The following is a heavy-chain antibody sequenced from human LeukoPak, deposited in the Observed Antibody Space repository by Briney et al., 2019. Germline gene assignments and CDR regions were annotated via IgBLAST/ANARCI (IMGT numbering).Heavy chain of an antibody. Sequence: SQTLSLTCTVSGGSISSGGYYWSWIRQHPRKGLEWIGYIYYSGSTYSNPSLKSRVTISVDTSKNQFSLNLSSVTAADTAEYYCARYCSSTNCYKGGFDPWGQGTLVTVSS. V-gene: IGHV4-31*03. D-gene: IGHD2-2*02. CDR2: IYYSGST. CDR1: GGSISSGGYY. CDR3: ARYCSSTNCYKGGFDP. J-gene: IGHJ5*02.